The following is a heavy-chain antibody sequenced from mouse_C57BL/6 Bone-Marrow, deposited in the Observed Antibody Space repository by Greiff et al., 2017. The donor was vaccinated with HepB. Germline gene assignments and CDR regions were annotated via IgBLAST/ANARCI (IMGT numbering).Heavy chain of an antibody. D-gene: IGHD1-1*01. CDR1: GFTFTDYY. J-gene: IGHJ2*01. Sequence: EVHLVESGGGLVQPGGSLSLSCAASGFTFTDYYMSWVRQPPGKALEWLGFIRNKANGYTTEYSASVKGRFTISRDNSQSILYLQMNALRAEDSATYYCARYIRSYYGLDYWGQGTTLTVSS. V-gene: IGHV7-3*01. CDR2: IRNKANGYTT. CDR3: ARYIRSYYGLDY.